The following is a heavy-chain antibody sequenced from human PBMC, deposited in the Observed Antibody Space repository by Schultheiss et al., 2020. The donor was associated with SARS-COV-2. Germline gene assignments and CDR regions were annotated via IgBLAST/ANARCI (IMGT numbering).Heavy chain of an antibody. CDR3: ARELGQLWYPNWFDP. Sequence: ASVKVSCKASGYTFTSYGINWVRQAPGQGLEWMGWISVSIGNTNYAQKLQGRVTMTTDTSTSTAYMELRSLRSDDTAVYYCARELGQLWYPNWFDPWGQGTLVTVSS. J-gene: IGHJ5*02. D-gene: IGHD5-18*01. V-gene: IGHV1-18*01. CDR1: GYTFTSYG. CDR2: ISVSIGNT.